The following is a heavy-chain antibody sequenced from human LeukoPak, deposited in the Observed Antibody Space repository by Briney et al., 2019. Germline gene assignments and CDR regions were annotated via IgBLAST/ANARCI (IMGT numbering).Heavy chain of an antibody. D-gene: IGHD1-26*01. J-gene: IGHJ6*03. V-gene: IGHV4-38-2*02. CDR3: ARDPRVVGASYYYYYMDV. CDR2: IHHSGST. Sequence: SETLSLTCAVSRYSISSGYYWGWIRQPPGKGLEWIGNIHHSGSTYYNPSLKSRVTISVDTSKNQFSLKLSSVTAADTAVYYCARDPRVVGASYYYYYMDVWGKGTKVTVSS. CDR1: RYSISSGYY.